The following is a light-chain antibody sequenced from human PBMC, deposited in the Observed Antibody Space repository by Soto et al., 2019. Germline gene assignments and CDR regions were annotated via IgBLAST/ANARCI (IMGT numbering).Light chain of an antibody. Sequence: QSVLTQPPSASGSPGQRITRSCSGSSSNIRGSDVYWYQQLPGTAPKLLIRKNNQRPSGVPDRFSGSKSGTSASLAISGLRSEDEADYYCAAWDGSLSGYVFGAGTKVTVL. CDR2: KNN. CDR3: AAWDGSLSGYV. V-gene: IGLV1-47*01. CDR1: SSNIRGSD. J-gene: IGLJ1*01.